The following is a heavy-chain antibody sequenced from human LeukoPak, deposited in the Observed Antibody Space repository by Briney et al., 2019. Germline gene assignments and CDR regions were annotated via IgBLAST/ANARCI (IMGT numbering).Heavy chain of an antibody. J-gene: IGHJ6*03. CDR2: INPNSGGT. V-gene: IGHV1-2*06. D-gene: IGHD2-2*01. CDR1: GYRFTDYS. CDR3: ARAQVGCSSTSCYDSYYYYYMDV. Sequence: ASVKVSCKASGYRFTDYSIHWVRQAPGLGLEWMGRINPNSGGTNYAQKFQGRVTMTRDTSISTAYMELSRLRSDDTAVYYCARAQVGCSSTSCYDSYYYYYMDVWGKGTTVTVSS.